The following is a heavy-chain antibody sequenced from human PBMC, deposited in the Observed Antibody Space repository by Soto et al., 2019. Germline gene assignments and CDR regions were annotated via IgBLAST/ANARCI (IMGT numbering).Heavy chain of an antibody. CDR1: GGSFSGYY. J-gene: IGHJ6*03. CDR2: INHSGST. CDR3: GGMSRGLTLPHGYSYYYMDV. Sequence: SETLSLTCAVYGGSFSGYYWSWIRQPPGKGLEWIGEINHSGSTNYNPSLKSRVTISVDTSKNQFSLKLSSVTAADTAVYYCGGMSRGLTLPHGYSYYYMDVWGKGTTVTVSS. D-gene: IGHD3-10*01. V-gene: IGHV4-34*01.